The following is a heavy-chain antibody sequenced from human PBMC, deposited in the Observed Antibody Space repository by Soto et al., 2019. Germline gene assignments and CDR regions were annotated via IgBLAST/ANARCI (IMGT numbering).Heavy chain of an antibody. J-gene: IGHJ6*02. CDR2: ISYSGSTI. V-gene: IGHV3-48*03. CDR1: GFTFSNYE. D-gene: IGHD6-19*01. CDR3: ARCQMAGPDPPYGMDV. Sequence: EVQLVESGGGLVQPGGSLRLSCAASGFTFSNYEMNWVRQPPGKGREWVSYISYSGSTIYYADSVKGRFTISRDNAKNSLYLQMNSLGADDTAVYYCARCQMAGPDPPYGMDVWGQGTTVTVSS.